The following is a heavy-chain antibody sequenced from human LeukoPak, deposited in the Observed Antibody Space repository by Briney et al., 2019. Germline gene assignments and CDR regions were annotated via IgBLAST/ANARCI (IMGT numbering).Heavy chain of an antibody. CDR1: GYTFSNYD. D-gene: IGHD2-2*01. V-gene: IGHV1-8*01. J-gene: IGHJ4*02. Sequence: EASVKISCKASGYTFSNYDVIWVRQAPGQGLEWMGWMNPNSGNTGYVQRFQGRVTMTGDTSISTAYMELSSLMSDDTAVYYCARAVRNQLLSDYWGQGTLVTVSS. CDR2: MNPNSGNT. CDR3: ARAVRNQLLSDY.